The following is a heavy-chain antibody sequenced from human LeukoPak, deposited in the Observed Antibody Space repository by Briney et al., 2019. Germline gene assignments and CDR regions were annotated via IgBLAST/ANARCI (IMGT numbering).Heavy chain of an antibody. Sequence: GGSLRLSCAASGFTFSDYYMSWIRQAPGKGLEWVSYISSSGSTIYYADSVKGRFTISRDNAKNSLYLQMNSLRAEDTAVYYCARDPHTRTAAAYGAFDIWGQGTMVTVSS. CDR2: ISSSGSTI. CDR1: GFTFSDYY. D-gene: IGHD1-1*01. V-gene: IGHV3-11*04. CDR3: ARDPHTRTAAAYGAFDI. J-gene: IGHJ3*02.